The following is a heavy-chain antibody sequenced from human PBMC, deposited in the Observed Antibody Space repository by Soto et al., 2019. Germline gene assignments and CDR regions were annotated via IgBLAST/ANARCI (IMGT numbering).Heavy chain of an antibody. J-gene: IGHJ3*02. V-gene: IGHV3-23*01. D-gene: IGHD1-26*01. Sequence: EVQLLESGGGLVQPGGSLRLYCAASGFTFSSYAMTWVRQAPGKGLEWVSTIRGSGTTTYYADSVQGRFTISRDNSKNTLYLQMNSLRADDTAVHYCAKDLEVGALGDFDIWGQGTMVTVSS. CDR3: AKDLEVGALGDFDI. CDR2: IRGSGTTT. CDR1: GFTFSSYA.